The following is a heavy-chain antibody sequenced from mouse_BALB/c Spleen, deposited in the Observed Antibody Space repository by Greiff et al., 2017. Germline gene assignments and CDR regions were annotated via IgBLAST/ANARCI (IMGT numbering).Heavy chain of an antibody. CDR3: ARQGGNPSY. D-gene: IGHD2-1*01. CDR1: GFTFSSYA. J-gene: IGHJ3*01. V-gene: IGHV5-6-5*01. CDR2: ISSGGST. Sequence: EVQRVESGGGLVKPGGSLKLSCAASGFTFSSYAMSWVRQTPEKRLEWVASISSGGSTYYPDSVKGRFTISRDNARNILYLQMSSLRSEDTAMYYCARQGGNPSYWGQGTLVTVSA.